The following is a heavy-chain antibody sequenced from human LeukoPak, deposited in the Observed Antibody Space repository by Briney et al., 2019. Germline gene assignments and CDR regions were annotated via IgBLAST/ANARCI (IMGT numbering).Heavy chain of an antibody. CDR1: GGSISSYY. V-gene: IGHV4-59*08. CDR3: ARGSPVGNY. Sequence: SETLSLTCTVSGGSISSYYWSWLRQPPGKGLEWIGYIFYSGSTNYNPSLKSRVTISVDTSRNQFSLKISSVTAADTAVYYCARGSPVGNYWGQGILVTVSS. J-gene: IGHJ4*02. D-gene: IGHD1-26*01. CDR2: IFYSGST.